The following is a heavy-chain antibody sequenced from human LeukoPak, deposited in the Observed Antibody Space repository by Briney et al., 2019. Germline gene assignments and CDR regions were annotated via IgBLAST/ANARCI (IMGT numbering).Heavy chain of an antibody. CDR2: IYSGGST. CDR3: ARGKDSSGYPLEY. D-gene: IGHD3-22*01. Sequence: GGSLRLSCAASGFTVSSNYMSWVRQAPGKGLEWVSVIYSGGSTYYADSVKGRFTISRDNSKNTPYLQMNSLRAEDTAVYYCARGKDSSGYPLEYWGQGTLVTVSS. V-gene: IGHV3-66*02. CDR1: GFTVSSNY. J-gene: IGHJ4*02.